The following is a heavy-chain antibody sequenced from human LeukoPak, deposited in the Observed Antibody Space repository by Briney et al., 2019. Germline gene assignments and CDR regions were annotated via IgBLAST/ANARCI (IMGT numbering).Heavy chain of an antibody. CDR1: GGSISSSNW. J-gene: IGHJ6*03. CDR2: IYHSGST. V-gene: IGHV4-4*02. CDR3: ARGTGWVYYYYYYYMDV. D-gene: IGHD2-8*02. Sequence: SGTLSLTCAVSGGSISSSNWWSWVRQPPGKGLEWIGEIYHSGSTNYNPSLKSRVTISVDTSKNQFSLKLSSVTAADTAVYYCARGTGWVYYYYYYYMDVWGKGTTVTVSS.